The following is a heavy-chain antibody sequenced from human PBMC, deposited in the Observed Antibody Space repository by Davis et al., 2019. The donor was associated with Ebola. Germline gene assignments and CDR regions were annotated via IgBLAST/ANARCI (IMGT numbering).Heavy chain of an antibody. D-gene: IGHD2-2*02. Sequence: PGGSLRLSCAVYGGSFSDYYWNWIRQSPGKGLEWIGEINHSGSTNYNPSLKSRVTISIDTSQNQFSLKLNSVTAADTAVYYCARGRRTSCYSDYWGQGTLVTVSS. CDR1: GGSFSDYY. CDR3: ARGRRTSCYSDY. CDR2: INHSGST. V-gene: IGHV4-34*01. J-gene: IGHJ4*02.